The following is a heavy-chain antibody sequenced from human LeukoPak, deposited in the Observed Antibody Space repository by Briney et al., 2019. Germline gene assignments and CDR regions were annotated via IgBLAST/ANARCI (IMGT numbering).Heavy chain of an antibody. Sequence: ASVKVSCKVSGYTLTELSMHWVRQAPGKGLEWMGGFDPEDGETIYAQKFQGRVTMTEDTSTDTAYMELSNLRSEDTAVYYCATRSPRAVADYYYYGMDVWGQGTTVTVSS. D-gene: IGHD6-19*01. CDR3: ATRSPRAVADYYYYGMDV. CDR2: FDPEDGET. CDR1: GYTLTELS. J-gene: IGHJ6*02. V-gene: IGHV1-24*01.